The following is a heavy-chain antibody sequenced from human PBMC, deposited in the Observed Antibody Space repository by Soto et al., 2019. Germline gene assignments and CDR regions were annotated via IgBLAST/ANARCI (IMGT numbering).Heavy chain of an antibody. Sequence: PGGSLRLSCAASGFTFSDYYMSWIRQAPGKGLEWVSYISSSSSSYTNYADSVKGRFTISRDNAKNSLYLQMNSLRAEDTAVYYCARDATINHYDFWSGYQYYFDYWGQGTLVTVSS. CDR1: GFTFSDYY. D-gene: IGHD3-3*01. CDR3: ARDATINHYDFWSGYQYYFDY. CDR2: ISSSSSSYT. J-gene: IGHJ4*02. V-gene: IGHV3-11*06.